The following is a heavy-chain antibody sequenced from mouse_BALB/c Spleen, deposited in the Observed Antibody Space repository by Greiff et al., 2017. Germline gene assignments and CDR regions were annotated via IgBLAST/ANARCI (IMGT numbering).Heavy chain of an antibody. CDR2: ISSGSSTI. V-gene: IGHV5-17*02. CDR1: GFTFSSFG. D-gene: IGHD1-1*02. J-gene: IGHJ1*01. CDR3: ARPGGYYWYIYV. Sequence: EVQRVESGGGLVQPGGSRKLSCAASGFTFSSFGMHWVRQAPEKGLEWVAYISSGSSTIYYADTVKGRFTISRDNPKNTLFLQMTSLRSEDTAMYYCARPGGYYWYIYVWGAGTTVTVSS.